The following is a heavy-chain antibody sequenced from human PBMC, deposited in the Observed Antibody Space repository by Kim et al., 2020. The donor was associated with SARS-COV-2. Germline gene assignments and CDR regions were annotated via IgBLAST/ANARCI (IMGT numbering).Heavy chain of an antibody. D-gene: IGHD3-16*01. J-gene: IGHJ4*02. Sequence: GGSLRLSCAASGFTFSSYAMSWVRQAPGKGLEWVSGISGSGGYTFYADSVKGRFTFSRDNSKNTLYLQLNSLRAEDTAVYYCAKDLQGGLASPLDYWGQGTLVAVSS. CDR1: GFTFSSYA. CDR2: ISGSGGYT. V-gene: IGHV3-23*01. CDR3: AKDLQGGLASPLDY.